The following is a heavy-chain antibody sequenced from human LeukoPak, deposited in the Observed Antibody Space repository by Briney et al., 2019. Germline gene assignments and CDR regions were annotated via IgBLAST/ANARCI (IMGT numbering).Heavy chain of an antibody. CDR3: ARDQDWAFDY. CDR1: GFSFSSHS. Sequence: GGSLRLSCAASGFSFSSHSMNWVRQAPGKGLEWVSYISGSSTTIDYADSAKGRFIISRDNAKKSLYLQMNNPRAEDTAVYYCARDQDWAFDYWGQGILVTVSS. D-gene: IGHD3-9*01. J-gene: IGHJ4*02. CDR2: ISGSSTTI. V-gene: IGHV3-48*01.